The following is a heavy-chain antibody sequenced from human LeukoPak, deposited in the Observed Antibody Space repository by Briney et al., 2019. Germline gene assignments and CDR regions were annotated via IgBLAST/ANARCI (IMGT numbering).Heavy chain of an antibody. Sequence: PGGSLRLSCAASGFTFSSYWMTWVRQAPGKGLEWVANINQDGSETYYVDSVKGRFTISRDNAESSLYLQMNSLRAEDTAMYYCARGALLKYQLAIDYWGQGTLVTVSS. D-gene: IGHD2-2*01. CDR3: ARGALLKYQLAIDY. CDR2: INQDGSET. J-gene: IGHJ4*02. CDR1: GFTFSSYW. V-gene: IGHV3-7*05.